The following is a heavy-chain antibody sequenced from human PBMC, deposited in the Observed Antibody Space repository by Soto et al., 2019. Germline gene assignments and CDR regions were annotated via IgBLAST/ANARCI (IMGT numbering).Heavy chain of an antibody. Sequence: SETLSLTCAVYGGSFSGYYWSWIRQPPGKGLEWIGEINHSGSTNYNPSLKSRVTISVDTSKNQFSLKLSSVTAADTAVYYCARAGPVVPAAMGAYTWDYWGQGTLVTVSS. V-gene: IGHV4-34*01. J-gene: IGHJ4*02. CDR2: INHSGST. CDR3: ARAGPVVPAAMGAYTWDY. D-gene: IGHD2-2*01. CDR1: GGSFSGYY.